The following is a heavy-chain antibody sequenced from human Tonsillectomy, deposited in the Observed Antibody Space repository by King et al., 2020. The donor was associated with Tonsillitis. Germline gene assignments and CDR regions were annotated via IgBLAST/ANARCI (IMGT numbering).Heavy chain of an antibody. CDR3: TRALGIRFLEWLLPGFDY. CDR1: GLGFTFSAYG. Sequence: VQLVESGGGVVQPGRSLRLSCAASGLGFTFSAYGMHWVRQAPGKGLEWLAVISYDETDKFYADSVKGRFTVSGDNSKNTLYLDMNSLRVEDTAIYYCTRALGIRFLEWLLPGFDYWGQGTQVTVS. J-gene: IGHJ4*02. D-gene: IGHD3-3*01. V-gene: IGHV3-30*03. CDR2: ISYDETDK.